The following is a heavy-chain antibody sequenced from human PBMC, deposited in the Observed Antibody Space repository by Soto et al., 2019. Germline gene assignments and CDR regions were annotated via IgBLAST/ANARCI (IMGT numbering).Heavy chain of an antibody. CDR1: AFTCSRYG. D-gene: IGHD3-3*01. Sequence: GGPLRPFCAASAFTCSRYGKNAVRHSSGKRLAWVPVIWYDGSNKTSADSVKGRFTISRDKSKNTLYLQMNSLRAEDTAVYYCARDRQSVNVLRFLEWSVKNHYYYGMDVWGQGT. V-gene: IGHV3-33*01. CDR3: ARDRQSVNVLRFLEWSVKNHYYYGMDV. J-gene: IGHJ6*01. CDR2: IWYDGSNK.